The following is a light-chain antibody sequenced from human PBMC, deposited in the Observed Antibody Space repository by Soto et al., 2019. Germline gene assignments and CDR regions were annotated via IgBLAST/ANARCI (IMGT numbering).Light chain of an antibody. CDR2: DSS. CDR3: QQRSNWRFT. V-gene: IGKV3-11*01. CDR1: QSVSSY. Sequence: EIVLTQSPATLSLSPGERATLSCRASQSVSSYLAWYQQKPGQAPRLLIYDSSNRATGIPARFSGSGSGTDFTLTISSLEPEDFAGYYCQQRSNWRFTFGPGTKVDIK. J-gene: IGKJ3*01.